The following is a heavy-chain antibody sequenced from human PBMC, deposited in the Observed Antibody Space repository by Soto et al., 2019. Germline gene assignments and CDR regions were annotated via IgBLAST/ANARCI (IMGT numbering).Heavy chain of an antibody. CDR2: IFPGDSDT. V-gene: IGHV5-51*01. CDR3: ARSFFGKTIVALGASGFYYYYMDV. D-gene: IGHD4-4*01. J-gene: IGHJ6*03. CDR1: GYSFTSYW. Sequence: GESLKISCKGSGYSFTSYWIGWVRQMPGKGLEWMGIIFPGDSDTRYSPSFQGQVTISAAKSSSTAYLQWSSLKASETAIYYCARSFFGKTIVALGASGFYYYYMDVWGKGTTVTVSS.